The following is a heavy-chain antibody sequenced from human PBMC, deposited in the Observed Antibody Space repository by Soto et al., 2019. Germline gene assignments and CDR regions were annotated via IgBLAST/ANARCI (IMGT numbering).Heavy chain of an antibody. V-gene: IGHV1-2*02. J-gene: IGHJ5*02. Sequence: QVQLVQSGAEVKKPRASVKVSCKASGYTFTGYYMHWVRQAPGQGLEWMGWINPNSGGTNYAQKFQGRVTMTRDTSISTAYMELSRLRSDDTAVYYCARDVVVVPAHDSDWFDPWGQGTLVTVSS. CDR3: ARDVVVVPAHDSDWFDP. CDR2: INPNSGGT. CDR1: GYTFTGYY. D-gene: IGHD2-2*01.